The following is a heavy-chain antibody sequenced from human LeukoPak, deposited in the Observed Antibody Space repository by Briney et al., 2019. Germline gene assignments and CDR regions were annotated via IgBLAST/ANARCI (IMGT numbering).Heavy chain of an antibody. D-gene: IGHD5-12*01. V-gene: IGHV3-23*01. J-gene: IGHJ4*02. CDR1: GFTFSSYA. Sequence: GGSLRLSCAASGFTFSSYAMSWVRQAPGTGLEWVSAISSSGSSTYYADSVKGRFTISRDNSKNTLYLQMNSLRAEDTAVFYCAKDRGVATIYYFDYWGQGTLVTVYS. CDR3: AKDRGVATIYYFDY. CDR2: ISSSGSST.